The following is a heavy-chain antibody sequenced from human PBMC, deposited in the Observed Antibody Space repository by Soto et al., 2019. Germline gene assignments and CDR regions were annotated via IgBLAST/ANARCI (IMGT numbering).Heavy chain of an antibody. CDR2: IIPKFYAT. V-gene: IGHV1-69*13. J-gene: IGHJ6*02. CDR1: RGTFSNYA. Sequence: SVKVSCKASRGTFSNYAVSWVRQAPGQGLEWMGWIIPKFYATKYAENFQGTVTITADELATTSYMELSSLRSGDTAVYYCARISTDSFVGPYYYYGMDVWGQGTTVTVSS. D-gene: IGHD2-21*01. CDR3: ARISTDSFVGPYYYYGMDV.